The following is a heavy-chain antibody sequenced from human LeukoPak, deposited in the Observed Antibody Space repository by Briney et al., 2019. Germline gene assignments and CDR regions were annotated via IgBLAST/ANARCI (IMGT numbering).Heavy chain of an antibody. CDR2: INHSGST. CDR1: GGSFSGYY. V-gene: IGHV4-34*01. J-gene: IGHJ4*02. Sequence: SETLSLTCAVYGGSFSGYYWSWIRQPPGKGPEWIGEINHSGSTNYNPSLKSRVTISVDTSKNQFSLKLSSVTAADTAVYYCARAGYSYGPDYWGQGTLVTVSS. CDR3: ARAGYSYGPDY. D-gene: IGHD5-18*01.